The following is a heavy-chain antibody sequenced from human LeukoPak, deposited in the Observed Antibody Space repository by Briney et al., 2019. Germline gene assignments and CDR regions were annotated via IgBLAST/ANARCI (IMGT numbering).Heavy chain of an antibody. V-gene: IGHV4-34*01. CDR3: ASLRLGDRGVFDY. CDR1: GGSFSGYY. D-gene: IGHD4-17*01. J-gene: IGHJ4*02. CDR2: IYYSGST. Sequence: SETLSLTCAVYGGSFSGYYWSWIRQPPGKGLEWIGSIYYSGSTYYNPSLKSRVTISVDTSKNQFSLKLSSVTAADTAVYYCASLRLGDRGVFDYWGQGTLVTVSS.